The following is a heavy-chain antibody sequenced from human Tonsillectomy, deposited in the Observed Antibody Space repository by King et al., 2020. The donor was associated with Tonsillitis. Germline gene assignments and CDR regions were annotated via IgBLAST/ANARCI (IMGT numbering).Heavy chain of an antibody. CDR3: ARGSEGYSSSWSYWFDP. CDR1: GYTFTSYY. CDR2: INPSDGST. V-gene: IGHV1-46*03. D-gene: IGHD6-13*01. Sequence: VQLVESGAEVKKPGASVKVSCKASGYTFTSYYMQWVRQAPGQGLEWMGIINPSDGSTNYAQKFQGRVTMTRDTSTRTVYMELSSLRSEDTAVYYCARGSEGYSSSWSYWFDPWGQGTLVTVSS. J-gene: IGHJ5*02.